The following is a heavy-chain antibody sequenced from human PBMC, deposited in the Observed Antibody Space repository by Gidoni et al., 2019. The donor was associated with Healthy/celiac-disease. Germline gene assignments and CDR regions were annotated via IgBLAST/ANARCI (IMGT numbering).Heavy chain of an antibody. V-gene: IGHV3-33*01. CDR1: GFTFGSYG. CDR3: ARGVIAVTFLGGMDV. CDR2: IWYDGSNK. J-gene: IGHJ6*02. D-gene: IGHD6-19*01. Sequence: QVQLVESGGGVVQPGRSLRLSCAASGFTFGSYGMHWVRQAPGKGLEWVAVIWYDGSNKYYADSVKGRFTISRDNSKNTLYLQMNSLRAEDTAVYYCARGVIAVTFLGGMDVWGQGTTVTVSS.